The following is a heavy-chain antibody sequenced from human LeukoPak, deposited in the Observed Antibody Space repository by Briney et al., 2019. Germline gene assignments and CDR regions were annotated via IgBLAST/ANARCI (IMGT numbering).Heavy chain of an antibody. CDR2: INPSGGCT. V-gene: IGHV1-46*01. D-gene: IGHD5-18*01. CDR1: GYTFTSYY. CDR3: ARDRVGEDTAMVTPEYYYYYYGMDV. J-gene: IGHJ6*02. Sequence: ASVKVSCKASGYTFTSYYMHWVRQAPGQGLEWMGIINPSGGCTSYAQKFQGRVTMTRDTSTSTVYMELSSLRSEDTAVYYCARDRVGEDTAMVTPEYYYYYYGMDVWGQGTTVTVSS.